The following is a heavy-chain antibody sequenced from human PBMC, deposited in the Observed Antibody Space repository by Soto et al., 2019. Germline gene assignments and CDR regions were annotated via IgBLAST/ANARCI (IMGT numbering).Heavy chain of an antibody. D-gene: IGHD3-22*01. Sequence: PGESLKISCKGSGYSFTSYWIGWVRQMPGKGLEWMGIIYPGDSDTRYSPSFQGQVTISADKSISTAYLQWSSLKASDTAMYYCARLSPYDSSGYYLGAFDIWGQGTMVTVSS. V-gene: IGHV5-51*01. CDR2: IYPGDSDT. J-gene: IGHJ3*02. CDR1: GYSFTSYW. CDR3: ARLSPYDSSGYYLGAFDI.